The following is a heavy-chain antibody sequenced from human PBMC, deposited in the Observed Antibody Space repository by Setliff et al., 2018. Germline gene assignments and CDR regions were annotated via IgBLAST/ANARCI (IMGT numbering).Heavy chain of an antibody. V-gene: IGHV1-18*01. J-gene: IGHJ4*01. Sequence: ASVKVSCKSSGYTFTSYGISWMRQAPGQGLEWMGWSSAYNGKTQYAQKFQGRVTMTTDTSTSTAYMELMSLTSDDTALYYCARRSGDRGMTTGWPDDFDYWGRGTLVTVSS. D-gene: IGHD4-17*01. CDR1: GYTFTSYG. CDR2: SSAYNGKT. CDR3: ARRSGDRGMTTGWPDDFDY.